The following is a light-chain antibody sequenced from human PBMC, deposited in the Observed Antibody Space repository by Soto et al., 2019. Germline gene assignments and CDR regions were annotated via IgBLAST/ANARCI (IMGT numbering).Light chain of an antibody. V-gene: IGLV2-8*01. CDR3: CSYTGGNSVV. CDR2: QVS. Sequence: SVLTQPPSASGSLGQSVTISCTGTSVDVGAHDYVSWYQQHPGKAPKLMIYQVSQRPSGVPDRFSGSKSGNTASLTVSGLQAEDEADYYCCSYTGGNSVVFGGGTKLTVL. CDR1: SVDVGAHDY. J-gene: IGLJ2*01.